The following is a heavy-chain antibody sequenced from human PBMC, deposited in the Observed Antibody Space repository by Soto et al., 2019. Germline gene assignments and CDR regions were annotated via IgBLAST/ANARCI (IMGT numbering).Heavy chain of an antibody. V-gene: IGHV3-74*01. CDR3: VRGNFQFSDV. J-gene: IGHJ6*02. CDR1: GFIFSNHW. Sequence: VQLVESGGDLVQPGGSLRLSCAASGFIFSNHWMHWARQGPGKGLVWVSRMNSDGSITNYADSVKGRFTISRDNARNTLYLQMTSLRVEDSAVYYCVRGNFQFSDVWGQGTTVIVSS. CDR2: MNSDGSIT.